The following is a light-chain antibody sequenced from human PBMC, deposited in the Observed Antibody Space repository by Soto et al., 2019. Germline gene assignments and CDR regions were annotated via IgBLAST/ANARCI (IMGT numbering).Light chain of an antibody. V-gene: IGKV3-15*01. CDR3: QQYNNWPLT. J-gene: IGKJ4*01. Sequence: EIVMTQSPATLSLSHGERATLSCRASQSLRSNLAWYQQKPGQAPRLLIYGASTRATGIPARFSGSGSGTEFTLTISSLQSEDFTVYYCQQYNNWPLTFGGGTKVDVK. CDR1: QSLRSN. CDR2: GAS.